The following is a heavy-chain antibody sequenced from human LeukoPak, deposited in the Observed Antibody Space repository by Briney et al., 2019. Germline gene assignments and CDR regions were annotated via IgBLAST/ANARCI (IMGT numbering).Heavy chain of an antibody. CDR2: IWYDGSNE. D-gene: IGHD2-8*01. CDR1: GFSFGTYS. Sequence: QXGGSXXLSCVVSGFSFGTYSMHWARQVPGKGLEWVAVIWYDGSNEDYADSVKGRFTISRDNSKNTLYLQMNSLRVEDTAVYYCAREMAIWGQGALVTVSS. CDR3: AREMAI. V-gene: IGHV3-33*01. J-gene: IGHJ4*02.